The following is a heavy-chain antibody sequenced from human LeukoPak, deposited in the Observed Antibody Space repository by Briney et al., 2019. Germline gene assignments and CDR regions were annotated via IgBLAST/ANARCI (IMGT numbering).Heavy chain of an antibody. CDR2: LYSDGNT. Sequence: GGSLRLSCAASGFTVITNDMTWVRQAPGKGLEWVSVLYSDGNTKYADSVQGRFTISRDNSKNTLYLEMNSLSPDDTAVYYCARGVEALAANTLAYWGQATLVTVSS. D-gene: IGHD6-19*01. J-gene: IGHJ4*02. V-gene: IGHV3-53*01. CDR1: GFTVITND. CDR3: ARGVEALAANTLAY.